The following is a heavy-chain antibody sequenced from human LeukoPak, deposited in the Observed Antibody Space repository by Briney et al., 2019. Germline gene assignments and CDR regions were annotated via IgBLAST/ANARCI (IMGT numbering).Heavy chain of an antibody. D-gene: IGHD3-22*01. CDR1: GGSISSYY. V-gene: IGHV4-59*01. J-gene: IGHJ4*02. CDR2: IYYSGST. Sequence: SETLSLTCTVSGGSISSYYWSWIRQPPGKGLEWIGYIYYSGSTNYNPSLKSRVTISVDTSKNQFSLKLSSVAAADTAVYYCARAVGSGPYYYDSSGYYVDYWGQGTLVTVSS. CDR3: ARAVGSGPYYYDSSGYYVDY.